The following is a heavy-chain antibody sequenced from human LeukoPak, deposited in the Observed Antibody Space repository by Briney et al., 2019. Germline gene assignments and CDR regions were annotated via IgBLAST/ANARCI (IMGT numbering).Heavy chain of an antibody. D-gene: IGHD5-18*01. CDR1: GGSISNYY. J-gene: IGHJ4*02. V-gene: IGHV4-59*08. Sequence: SETLSLTCTVSGGSISNYYWSWIRQPPGKGLEWIGYIYYSGSTNYNPSLQSRVTLSVDTSKDRFSLRLTSVTAADTAVYYCARSGYSYGHYFDCWGQGTLVTVSS. CDR2: IYYSGST. CDR3: ARSGYSYGHYFDC.